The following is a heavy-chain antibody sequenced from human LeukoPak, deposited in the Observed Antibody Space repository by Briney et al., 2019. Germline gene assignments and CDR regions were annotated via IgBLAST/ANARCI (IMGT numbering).Heavy chain of an antibody. V-gene: IGHV3-30*02. CDR3: ARDLRLWFGELYLGGAFDI. CDR1: GFTFSSYG. J-gene: IGHJ3*02. Sequence: GGSLRLSCAASGFTFSSYGMHWVRQAPGKGLEWVAFARYDGSNKYYADSVKGRFTISRDSSKNTLYLQMNSLRAEDTAVYYCARDLRLWFGELYLGGAFDIWGQGTMVTVSS. D-gene: IGHD3-10*01. CDR2: ARYDGSNK.